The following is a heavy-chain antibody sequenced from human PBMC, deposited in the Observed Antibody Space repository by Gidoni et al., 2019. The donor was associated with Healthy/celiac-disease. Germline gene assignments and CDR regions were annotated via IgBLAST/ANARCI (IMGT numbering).Heavy chain of an antibody. J-gene: IGHJ2*01. Sequence: EVQLVESGGGLVQPGGSLRLSCAASGFTFSSYSMNWVRQAQGKGREWVSYISSSSSTIYYADSVKGRFTISRDNAKNSLYLQMNSLRDEDTAVYYCARRITMSYSSVVIPYWYFDLWGRGTLVTVSS. V-gene: IGHV3-48*02. CDR3: ARRITMSYSSVVIPYWYFDL. CDR2: ISSSSSTI. CDR1: GFTFSSYS. D-gene: IGHD3-22*01.